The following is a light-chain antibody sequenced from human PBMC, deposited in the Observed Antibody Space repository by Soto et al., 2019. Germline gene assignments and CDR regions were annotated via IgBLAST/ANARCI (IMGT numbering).Light chain of an antibody. CDR2: AAS. Sequence: DIQMTQSPSSVAASAGDRVTITCRASQGINIWLAWYQQKPGKAPKLLIYAASSLQRGVPSRFSGSGSGTDFTLTINILQPEDFATYYCQHTNTFPLTFGGGTKVEIK. J-gene: IGKJ4*01. CDR3: QHTNTFPLT. CDR1: QGINIW. V-gene: IGKV1-12*01.